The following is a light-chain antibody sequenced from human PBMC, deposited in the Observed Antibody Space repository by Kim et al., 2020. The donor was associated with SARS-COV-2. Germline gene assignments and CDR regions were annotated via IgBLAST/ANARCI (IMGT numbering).Light chain of an antibody. CDR1: TGTLTIGHV. CDR2: NTS. J-gene: IGLJ2*01. Sequence: GGAVTRTCGSTTGTLTIGHVPSWFQQKPGQAPRALIYNTSYKYSWTPARFSGSLLGGKAALTLSDAQAEDEADYYCLLSYGDTRKIFGGGTQLTVL. CDR3: LLSYGDTRKI. V-gene: IGLV7-46*01.